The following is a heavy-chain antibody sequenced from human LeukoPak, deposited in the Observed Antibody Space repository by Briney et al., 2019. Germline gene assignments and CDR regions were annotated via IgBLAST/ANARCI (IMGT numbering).Heavy chain of an antibody. CDR2: IYPGDSDT. V-gene: IGHV5-51*01. Sequence: GESLKISCKGSGYSFTSYWIGWVRQMPGKGLEWMGIIYPGDSDTSYSPSFQGQVTTSADKSISTAYLQWSSLKASDTAMYYCARRYYYGSGSSYFDYWGQGTLVTVSS. D-gene: IGHD3-10*01. J-gene: IGHJ4*02. CDR1: GYSFTSYW. CDR3: ARRYYYGSGSSYFDY.